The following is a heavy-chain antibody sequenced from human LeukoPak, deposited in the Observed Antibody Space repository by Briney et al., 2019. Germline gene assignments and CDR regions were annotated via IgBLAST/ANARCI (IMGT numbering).Heavy chain of an antibody. D-gene: IGHD1-26*01. CDR2: TRYDGSNK. CDR1: GFTFSSYG. Sequence: TGGSLRLSCAASGFTFSSYGMHWVRQAPGKGLEWVAFTRYDGSNKYYADSVKGRFTISRDNSKNTLYLQMNSLRAEDTAVYYCAKDGIVGAVGTDVWGKGTTVTISS. V-gene: IGHV3-30*02. CDR3: AKDGIVGAVGTDV. J-gene: IGHJ6*04.